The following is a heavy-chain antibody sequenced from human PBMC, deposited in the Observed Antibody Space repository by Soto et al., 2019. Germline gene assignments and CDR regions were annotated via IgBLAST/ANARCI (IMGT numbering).Heavy chain of an antibody. V-gene: IGHV1-18*01. CDR2: ISAYNGDT. J-gene: IGHJ6*03. CDR3: ARDRGVAPPVAGNTHYYYYMDV. Sequence: QDQLVQSGGEVKKPGASVKVSCKASGYSFTNYGITWVRQAPGQGFEWMGWISAYNGDTNYAQKLQGRVTMTTDASTSTAYLEVRSLRSEDTAVYYCARDRGVAPPVAGNTHYYYYMDVWGKGTTVTVSS. D-gene: IGHD6-19*01. CDR1: GYSFTNYG.